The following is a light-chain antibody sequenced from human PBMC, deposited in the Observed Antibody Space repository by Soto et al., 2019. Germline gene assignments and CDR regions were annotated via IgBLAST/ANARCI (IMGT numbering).Light chain of an antibody. V-gene: IGKV1-39*01. CDR1: QSISSY. J-gene: IGKJ1*01. Sequence: DIQMTQSPSSLSASVGDRVTITCRASQSISSYLNWYQQKPGTAPKLLIYAASNLQSGVPSRFRGSGSGTGFTLTISSLQPEDFATYHCHQSYSAPQTFGQGTKVEIK. CDR3: HQSYSAPQT. CDR2: AAS.